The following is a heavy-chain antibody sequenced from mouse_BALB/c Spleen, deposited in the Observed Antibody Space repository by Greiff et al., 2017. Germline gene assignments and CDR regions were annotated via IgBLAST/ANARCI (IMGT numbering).Heavy chain of an antibody. J-gene: IGHJ4*01. CDR3: ARGYGNYGAMDY. Sequence: EVQGVESGGGLVKPGGSLKLSCAASGFTFSSYAMSWVRQTPEKRLEWVASISSGGSTYYPDSVKGRFTISRDNARNILYLQMSSLRSEDTAMYYCARGYGNYGAMDYWGQGTSVTVSS. V-gene: IGHV5-6-5*01. D-gene: IGHD2-1*01. CDR1: GFTFSSYA. CDR2: ISSGGST.